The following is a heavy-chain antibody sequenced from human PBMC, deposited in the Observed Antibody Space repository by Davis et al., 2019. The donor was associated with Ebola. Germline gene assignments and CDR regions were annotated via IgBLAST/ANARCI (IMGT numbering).Heavy chain of an antibody. V-gene: IGHV4-31*03. Sequence: SETLSLTCTVSGGSISSGGYYWSWIRQHPGKGLEWIGYIYYSGSTYYNPSLKSRVTISVDTSKNQFSLKLSSVTAADTAVYYCARLYYYDSSGFYYGRFDYWGQGTLVTVSS. CDR1: GGSISSGGYY. CDR2: IYYSGST. CDR3: ARLYYYDSSGFYYGRFDY. D-gene: IGHD3-22*01. J-gene: IGHJ4*02.